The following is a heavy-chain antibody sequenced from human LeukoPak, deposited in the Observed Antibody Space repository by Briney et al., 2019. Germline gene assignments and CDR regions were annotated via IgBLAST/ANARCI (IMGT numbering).Heavy chain of an antibody. J-gene: IGHJ3*02. V-gene: IGHV3-21*01. CDR3: ARGASVVAGSDNAFDI. CDR2: INSSSIYI. D-gene: IGHD6-19*01. CDR1: AFTFSSYS. Sequence: GGSLTLSCSASAFTFSSYSMNWLRQAPGKGLEWFSPINSSSIYIYYADSVKVRITISRYNGKKSVHLQMNSLRAEDTAVYYCARGASVVAGSDNAFDIWGQGTMVTVSS.